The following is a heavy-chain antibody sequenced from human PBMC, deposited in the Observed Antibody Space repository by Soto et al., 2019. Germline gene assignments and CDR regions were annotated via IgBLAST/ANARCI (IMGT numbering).Heavy chain of an antibody. CDR1: GFSLRDYAVG. D-gene: IGHD6-19*01. V-gene: IGHV2-5*01. CDR3: AHGSGWLFDY. J-gene: IGHJ4*02. Sequence: QLTLKESGPTLVKPTQTLTLTCTFSGFSLRDYAVGVGWIRQPPGKALEWLSFIYWNDNEYYSPSLRSRLTISKDTSKNHVVLTMTNMDPVDTATYYCAHGSGWLFDYWGQGTLVTVSS. CDR2: IYWNDNE.